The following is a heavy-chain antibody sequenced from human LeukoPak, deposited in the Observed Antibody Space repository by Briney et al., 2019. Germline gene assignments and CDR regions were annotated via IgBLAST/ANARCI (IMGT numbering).Heavy chain of an antibody. J-gene: IGHJ5*02. CDR2: ISGGGDST. V-gene: IGHV3-23*01. CDR1: GFTFSSYA. CDR3: AKGILYNWFDP. Sequence: GGSLRLSCAASGFTFSSYAMSWVRQAPGKGLEWVSTISGGGDSTYYADSVKGRFTISRDNSKNTLYLQMNSLRAEDTAVYYRAKGILYNWFDPWGQGTLVTVSS.